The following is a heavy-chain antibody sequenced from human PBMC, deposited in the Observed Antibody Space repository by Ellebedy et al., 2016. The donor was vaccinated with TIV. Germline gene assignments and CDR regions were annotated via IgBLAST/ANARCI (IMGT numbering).Heavy chain of an antibody. J-gene: IGHJ5*02. CDR3: AKVYDSSENWFDP. CDR2: ISGSGGST. V-gene: IGHV3-23*01. CDR1: GFTFSSYA. D-gene: IGHD3-22*01. Sequence: GGSLRLXXAASGFTFSSYAMSWVRQAPGKGLEWVSAISGSGGSTYYADSVKGRFTISRDNSKNTLYLQMNSLRAEDTAVYYCAKVYDSSENWFDPWGQGTLVTVSS.